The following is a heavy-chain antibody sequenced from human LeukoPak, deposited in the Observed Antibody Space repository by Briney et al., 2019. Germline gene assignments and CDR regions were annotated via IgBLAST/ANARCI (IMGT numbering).Heavy chain of an antibody. CDR1: GGSISSYY. J-gene: IGHJ4*02. CDR2: IYYSGST. V-gene: IGHV4-59*01. D-gene: IGHD3-22*01. Sequence: PSETQSLTCAVSGGSISSYYWSWIRQPPGKGLEWIGYIYYSGSTNYNPSLKSRVTISVDTSKNQFSLKLSSVTAADTAVYYCARGAAVVDTARDFDYWGQGTLVTVSS. CDR3: ARGAAVVDTARDFDY.